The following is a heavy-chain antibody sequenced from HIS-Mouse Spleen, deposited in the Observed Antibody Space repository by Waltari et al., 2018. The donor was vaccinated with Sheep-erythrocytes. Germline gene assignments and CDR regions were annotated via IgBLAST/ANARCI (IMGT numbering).Heavy chain of an antibody. Sequence: QVQLQESGPGLVKPSQTLSLTCTVSGGSISSGGYYWSWIRQHPGKGLDWIWYIYYSGSTYYNPSLKSRVTISVDTSKNQFSLKLSSVTAADTAVYYCARETGIAASKRAFDIWGQGTMVTVSS. D-gene: IGHD6-13*01. V-gene: IGHV4-31*03. CDR1: GGSISSGGYY. CDR2: IYYSGST. CDR3: ARETGIAASKRAFDI. J-gene: IGHJ3*02.